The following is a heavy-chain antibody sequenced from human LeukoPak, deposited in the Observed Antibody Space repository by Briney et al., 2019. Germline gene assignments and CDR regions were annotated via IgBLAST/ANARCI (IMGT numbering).Heavy chain of an antibody. D-gene: IGHD2-2*01. CDR2: IKSKTDGGTT. J-gene: IGHJ5*02. CDR3: TTDVEGEYQLPSENWFDP. Sequence: GGSLRLSCAASGFTFSSAWMSWVRQAPGKGLEWVGRIKSKTDGGTTDYAAPVKGRFTISRDDSKNILYLQMNSLKTEDTAVYYCTTDVEGEYQLPSENWFDPWGQGTLVTVSS. CDR1: GFTFSSAW. V-gene: IGHV3-15*01.